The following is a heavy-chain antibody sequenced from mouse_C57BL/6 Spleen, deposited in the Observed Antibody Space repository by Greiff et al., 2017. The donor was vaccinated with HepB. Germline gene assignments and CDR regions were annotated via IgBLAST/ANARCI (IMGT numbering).Heavy chain of an antibody. CDR2: IDPSDSYT. CDR1: GYTFTSYW. J-gene: IGHJ2*01. V-gene: IGHV1-50*01. Sequence: QVQLQQPGAELVKPGASVKLSCKASGYTFTSYWMQWVKQRPGQGLEWIGEIDPSDSYTNYNQKFKGKATLTVDTSSSTAYMQLSSLTSEDSAVYYCARSKYGSSYGYFDYWGQGTTLTVSS. D-gene: IGHD1-1*01. CDR3: ARSKYGSSYGYFDY.